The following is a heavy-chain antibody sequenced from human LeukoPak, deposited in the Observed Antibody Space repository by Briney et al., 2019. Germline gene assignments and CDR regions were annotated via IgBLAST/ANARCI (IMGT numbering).Heavy chain of an antibody. Sequence: GGSLRLSCSASGFTFSSYAMHWVRQAPGKGLEYVSAISSNGGSTYYADSVKGRFTISRDNSKNTLYLQMGSLRAEDTAVYYCVKWGSYRHFDYWGQGTLVTVSS. J-gene: IGHJ4*02. CDR2: ISSNGGST. V-gene: IGHV3-64D*06. CDR3: VKWGSYRHFDY. CDR1: GFTFSSYA. D-gene: IGHD3-16*02.